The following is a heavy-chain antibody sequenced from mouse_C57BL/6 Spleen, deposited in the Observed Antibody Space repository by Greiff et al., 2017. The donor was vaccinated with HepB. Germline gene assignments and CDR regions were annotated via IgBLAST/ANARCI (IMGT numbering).Heavy chain of an antibody. Sequence: EVQLQQSGPELVKPGASVKIPCKASGYTFTDYNMDWVKQSHGKSLEWIGDINPNNGGTIYNQKFKGKATLTVDKSSSTAYMELRSLTSEDTAVYYCARTAWAGYYFDYWGQGTTLTVSS. D-gene: IGHD3-3*01. CDR3: ARTAWAGYYFDY. CDR1: GYTFTDYN. J-gene: IGHJ2*01. V-gene: IGHV1-18*01. CDR2: INPNNGGT.